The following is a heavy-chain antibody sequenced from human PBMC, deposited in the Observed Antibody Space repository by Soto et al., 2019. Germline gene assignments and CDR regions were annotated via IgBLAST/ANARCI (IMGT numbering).Heavy chain of an antibody. V-gene: IGHV1-3*01. J-gene: IGHJ4*02. Sequence: QVQLVQSGAEVKQPGASASVSCKASGYNFTTYVVHWLRQAPGQGPEWMGWINCGSGNTVYSQKFQGRVTFTRDTSARTAYMDLNSLTSGDTAVYCCARGYTSGWTFDFWGRGTLVTVSS. CDR3: ARGYTSGWTFDF. D-gene: IGHD6-19*01. CDR1: GYNFTTYV. CDR2: INCGSGNT.